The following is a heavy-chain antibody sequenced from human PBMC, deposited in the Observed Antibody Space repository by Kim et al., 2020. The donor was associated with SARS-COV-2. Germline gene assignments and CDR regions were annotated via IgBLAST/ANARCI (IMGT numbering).Heavy chain of an antibody. V-gene: IGHV3-43*02. CDR3: AKATSPYDSSGYYFIFDY. Sequence: GGSLRLSCAASGFTFDDYAMHWVRQAPGKGLEWVSLISGDGGSTYYADSVKGRFTISRDNSKNSLYLQMNSLRTEDTALYYCAKATSPYDSSGYYFIFDYWGQGTLVTVSS. CDR1: GFTFDDYA. D-gene: IGHD3-22*01. J-gene: IGHJ4*02. CDR2: ISGDGGST.